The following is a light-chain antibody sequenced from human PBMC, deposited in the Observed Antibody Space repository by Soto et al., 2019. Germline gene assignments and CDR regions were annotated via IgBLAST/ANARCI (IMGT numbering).Light chain of an antibody. CDR3: QEHASI. Sequence: VFTQSPGSLSLSTGQTASLPCRANQELGDGRLAWYQQKPGQPPTLLIYDASTRATGIPDRFSGSGSGTDFTLTISRLEPEDFAVYYCQEHASIFGQGTRLE. CDR1: QELGDGR. CDR2: DAS. V-gene: IGKV3-20*01. J-gene: IGKJ5*01.